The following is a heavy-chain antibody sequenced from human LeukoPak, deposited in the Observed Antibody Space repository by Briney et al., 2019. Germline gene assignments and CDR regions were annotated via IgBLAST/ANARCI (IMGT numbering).Heavy chain of an antibody. Sequence: PGGSLRLSCSASGFTFSNYAMHWVRQAPGKGLEYVSAISSNGGTADYADSVKGRLTISRDNSKNTLYLQMSSRRVEDRAVYDWVKAGNYDYWGQGTLVTVSS. CDR1: GFTFSNYA. V-gene: IGHV3-64D*09. D-gene: IGHD1-7*01. J-gene: IGHJ4*02. CDR2: ISSNGGTA. CDR3: VKAGNYDY.